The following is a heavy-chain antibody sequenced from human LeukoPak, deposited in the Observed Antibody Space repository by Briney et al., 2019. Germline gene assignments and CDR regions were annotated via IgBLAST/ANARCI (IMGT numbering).Heavy chain of an antibody. V-gene: IGHV1-18*01. CDR1: GYTFTSYG. CDR3: ARADTAMVLDWYFDL. D-gene: IGHD5-18*01. J-gene: IGHJ2*01. CDR2: ISAYNGNT. Sequence: ASVKVSCKASGYTFTSYGISWVRQAPGQGLEWMGWISAYNGNTNYAQKLQGRVTMTTDTSTSTAYMELRSLRSDDTAVYYCARADTAMVLDWYFDLWGRGTLVTVSS.